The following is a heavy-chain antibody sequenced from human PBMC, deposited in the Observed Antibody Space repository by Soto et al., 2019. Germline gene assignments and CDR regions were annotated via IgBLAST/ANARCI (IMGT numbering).Heavy chain of an antibody. D-gene: IGHD3-22*01. CDR3: ARTGYYYEADY. CDR1: GDSITNGDYY. Sequence: PSETLSLTCTVSGDSITNGDYYWSWIRQPPGKGLEWIGYIYYSGSTDYDPSLKGRVTISVDMSKNQFSLRLSSVTAADTAVYYCARTGYYYEADYWGQGTLVTVSS. V-gene: IGHV4-30-4*01. CDR2: IYYSGST. J-gene: IGHJ4*02.